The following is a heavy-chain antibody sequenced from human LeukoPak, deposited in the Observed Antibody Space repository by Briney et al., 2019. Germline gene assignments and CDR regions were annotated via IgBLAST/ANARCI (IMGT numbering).Heavy chain of an antibody. CDR3: ARSKILTGGRNYYYGMDV. D-gene: IGHD3-9*01. CDR1: GYTFTGYY. CDR2: INPNSGGT. Sequence: GASVKVSCKASGYTFTGYYMHWVRQAPGQGLEWMGWINPNSGGTNYAQKFQGWVTMTRDTSISTAYMELSRLRSDDTAVYYCARSKILTGGRNYYYGMDVWGQGTTVTVSS. V-gene: IGHV1-2*04. J-gene: IGHJ6*02.